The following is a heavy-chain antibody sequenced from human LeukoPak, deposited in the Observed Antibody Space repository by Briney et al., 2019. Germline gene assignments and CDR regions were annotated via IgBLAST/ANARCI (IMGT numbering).Heavy chain of an antibody. Sequence: PSETLSLTCTVSGASVSGSPYYWGWIRQPPGKGLEWIGSIYSSGSTYYNASLQSRVTISIETSKNQISLRLNSVTAADTAIYYCAKSGGYGLIDYWGQGILVTVSS. J-gene: IGHJ4*02. V-gene: IGHV4-39*01. D-gene: IGHD1-26*01. CDR1: GASVSGSPYY. CDR3: AKSGGYGLIDY. CDR2: IYSSGST.